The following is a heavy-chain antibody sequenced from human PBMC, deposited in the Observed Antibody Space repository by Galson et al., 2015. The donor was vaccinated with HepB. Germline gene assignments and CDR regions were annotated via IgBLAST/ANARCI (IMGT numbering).Heavy chain of an antibody. J-gene: IGHJ6*02. CDR3: TRDNYCSSTSCYLGYYAMDV. Sequence: FLGLAGAASAFADRDYAWRCAGEAQGKGLEAGGLCRTKAYGGTTDYAATMKSRFTISRDDSNSITYVQMSSLKSEYTAVYYCTRDNYCSSTSCYLGYYAMDVWGQGTTVTVSS. CDR1: AFADRDYA. CDR2: CRTKAYGGTT. V-gene: IGHV3-49*04. D-gene: IGHD2-2*01.